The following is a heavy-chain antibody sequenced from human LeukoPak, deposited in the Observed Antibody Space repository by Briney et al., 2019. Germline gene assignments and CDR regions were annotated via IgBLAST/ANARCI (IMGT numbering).Heavy chain of an antibody. CDR2: IYTSGST. D-gene: IGHD3-10*01. Sequence: SETLSLTCTVSGGSISSYYWSWIRQPAGKGLEWIGRIYTSGSTNYNPSLKSRVTMSVDTSKNQFSLKLSSVTAADTAVYYCXRGSITMVRGVILDYYYYYMDVWGKGTTVTISS. CDR3: XRGSITMVRGVILDYYYYYMDV. V-gene: IGHV4-4*07. J-gene: IGHJ6*03. CDR1: GGSISSYY.